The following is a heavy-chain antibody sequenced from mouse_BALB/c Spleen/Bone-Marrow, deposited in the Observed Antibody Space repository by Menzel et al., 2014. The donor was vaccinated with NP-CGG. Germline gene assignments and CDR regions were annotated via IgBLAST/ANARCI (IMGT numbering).Heavy chain of an antibody. CDR1: GYSFTGYY. CDR3: SRGYGNYLYFDV. V-gene: IGHV1-26*01. CDR2: VNPNNGGT. D-gene: IGHD2-1*01. Sequence: EVKLMESGPDLVKPGASVKISCKASGYSFTGYYMHWVKQSHGKSLEWIGRVNPNNGGTSYNQKFKGKAILTVDKSSSTSYMQLRSLTSEHSAVYYCSRGYGNYLYFDVWGAGTTVTVSS. J-gene: IGHJ1*01.